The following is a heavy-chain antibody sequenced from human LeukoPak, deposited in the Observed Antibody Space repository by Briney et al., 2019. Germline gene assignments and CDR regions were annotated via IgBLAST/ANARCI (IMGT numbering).Heavy chain of an antibody. CDR1: GDSISSYF. V-gene: IGHV4-59*13. J-gene: IGHJ2*01. D-gene: IGHD1-14*01. CDR2: FYHSGNP. CDR3: ARGFNRSYWYFDL. Sequence: SETLSLTCTVSGDSISSYFWSWIRQPPGKGLEWIGYFYHSGNPNYNPSLKSRVTMSVDTSKNHFSLKLSSVTAADTAVYYCARGFNRSYWYFDLWGRGTLVTVSS.